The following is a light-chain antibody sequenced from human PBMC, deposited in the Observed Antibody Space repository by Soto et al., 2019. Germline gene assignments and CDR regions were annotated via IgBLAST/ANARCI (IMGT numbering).Light chain of an antibody. J-gene: IGKJ1*01. CDR2: GAS. CDR1: QSLTNPY. Sequence: EIVMTQSPATLSVSPGERATLSCRARQSLTNPYIAWYQQKPGQAPRLLIYGASSRATGIPDRFSGSGSGTDFTLTISRLEPEDFAVYYCQQYGSSPRTFGQGTKVDIK. V-gene: IGKV3-20*01. CDR3: QQYGSSPRT.